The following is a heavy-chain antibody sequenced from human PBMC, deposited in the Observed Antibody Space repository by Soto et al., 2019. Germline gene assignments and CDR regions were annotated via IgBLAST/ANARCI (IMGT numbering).Heavy chain of an antibody. J-gene: IGHJ4*02. CDR2: IYSGGNT. Sequence: EVQLVESGGGLVQPGGSLRLSCAVSGFTVNNNYMRWVRQAPGKGLEWVSVIYSGGNTDYAESVRGRFTVSRDTSKNTLYLQMKRLRAEDTAIYYCTRDSSYYGAGRGVLDDWGQGTPVTVSS. V-gene: IGHV3-66*01. D-gene: IGHD3-10*01. CDR1: GFTVNNNY. CDR3: TRDSSYYGAGRGVLDD.